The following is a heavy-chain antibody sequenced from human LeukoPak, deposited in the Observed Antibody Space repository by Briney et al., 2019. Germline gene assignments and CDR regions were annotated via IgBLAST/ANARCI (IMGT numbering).Heavy chain of an antibody. D-gene: IGHD5-24*01. Sequence: ETLSLTCAVYGGSFSGYYWSWVRQAPGKGLEWVSAISGSGGSTYYADSVKGRFTISRDNSKNTLYLQMNSLRAEDTAVYYCAKPWLQSHYGAFDIWGQGTMVTVSS. V-gene: IGHV3-23*01. CDR3: AKPWLQSHYGAFDI. CDR1: GGSFSGYY. CDR2: ISGSGGST. J-gene: IGHJ3*02.